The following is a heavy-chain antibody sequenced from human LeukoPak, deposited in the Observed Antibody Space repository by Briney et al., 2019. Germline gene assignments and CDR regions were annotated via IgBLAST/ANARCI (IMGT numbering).Heavy chain of an antibody. CDR3: ARVVGSGDAHREAFDI. V-gene: IGHV4-38-2*02. J-gene: IGHJ3*02. D-gene: IGHD2-15*01. CDR1: GYSISSGHY. CDR2: IYHSGSI. Sequence: SETLSLTCTVSGYSISSGHYWGWIRQPPGKGLEWIAIIYHSGSIYYNPSLKSRVTTSVDTSKNQVSLNLTSVTATDTAVYYRARVVGSGDAHREAFDIWGLGTMVTVSS.